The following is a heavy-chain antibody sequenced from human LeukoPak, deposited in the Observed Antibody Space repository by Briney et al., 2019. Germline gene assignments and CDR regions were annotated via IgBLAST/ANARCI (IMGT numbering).Heavy chain of an antibody. CDR1: GGSLSGYY. D-gene: IGHD4-17*01. Sequence: PSETLSLTCAVSGGSLSGYYWSWIRQSPGKGLEWMGDIHHDGRTKYKSSFKSRVTIFLDSSKNEVSLRLSTVTPADTALYLCARDPVPRDYGDTVNAYDLWGQGTMVTVAS. V-gene: IGHV4-34*01. J-gene: IGHJ3*01. CDR3: ARDPVPRDYGDTVNAYDL. CDR2: IHHDGRT.